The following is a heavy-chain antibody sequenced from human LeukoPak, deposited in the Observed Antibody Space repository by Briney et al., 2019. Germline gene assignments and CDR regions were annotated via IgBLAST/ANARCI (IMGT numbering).Heavy chain of an antibody. Sequence: GRSLRLSCAASGFTFSSYGMHWVRQAPGKGLEWVAVIWYDGSNKYYADSVKGRFTISRDNSKDTLYLQMNSLRAEDTAVYYCARTVAVAVSIDYWGQGTLVTVSS. CDR2: IWYDGSNK. D-gene: IGHD6-19*01. CDR3: ARTVAVAVSIDY. CDR1: GFTFSSYG. V-gene: IGHV3-33*01. J-gene: IGHJ4*02.